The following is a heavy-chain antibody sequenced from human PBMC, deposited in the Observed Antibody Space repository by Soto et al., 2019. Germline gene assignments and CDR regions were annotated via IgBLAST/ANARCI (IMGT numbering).Heavy chain of an antibody. CDR3: ARDVNDFWSGYLY. Sequence: QVQLVESGGGVVQPGKSLRLSCTTSGFTFSSYAMHWVRQAPGKGLEWVAVLWYDGSNIQYADSVKGRFTISRDNSKSTVYLQMVSLRAEDTAVYYCARDVNDFWSGYLYWGQGTLVTVSS. J-gene: IGHJ4*02. D-gene: IGHD3-3*01. V-gene: IGHV3-33*01. CDR1: GFTFSSYA. CDR2: LWYDGSNI.